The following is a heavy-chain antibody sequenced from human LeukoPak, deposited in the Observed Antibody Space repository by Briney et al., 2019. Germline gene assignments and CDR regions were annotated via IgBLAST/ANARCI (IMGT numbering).Heavy chain of an antibody. J-gene: IGHJ4*02. V-gene: IGHV3-7*01. CDR1: GFTFSSYW. Sequence: GGSLRLSCAASGFTFSSYWMSWVRQAPGKGLEWVANIKQDGSEKYYVDSVKGRFTISRDNAKNSLYLQMNSLRAEDTAVYYCARDNPDFWSRYQTYCFDYWGQGTLVTVSS. CDR2: IKQDGSEK. CDR3: ARDNPDFWSRYQTYCFDY. D-gene: IGHD3-3*01.